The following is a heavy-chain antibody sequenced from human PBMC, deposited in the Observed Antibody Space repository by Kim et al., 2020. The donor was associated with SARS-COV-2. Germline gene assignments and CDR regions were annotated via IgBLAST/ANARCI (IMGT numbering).Heavy chain of an antibody. Sequence: AQKFQGRVTITADESTSTAYMELSSLRSEDTAVYYCAGGQQLVLGRAFDIWGQGTMVTVSS. J-gene: IGHJ3*02. CDR3: AGGQQLVLGRAFDI. V-gene: IGHV1-69*01. D-gene: IGHD6-13*01.